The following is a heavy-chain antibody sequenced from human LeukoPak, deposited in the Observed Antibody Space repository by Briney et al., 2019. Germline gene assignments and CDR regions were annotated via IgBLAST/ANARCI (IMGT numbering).Heavy chain of an antibody. J-gene: IGHJ4*02. D-gene: IGHD5-18*01. CDR3: ARDPDRGYSYGYS. V-gene: IGHV1-69*05. Sequence: SVKVSCKASGGTFSSYAISWVRQAPGQGLEWMGGIIPIFGTANYAQKFQGRVTITTDESTSTAYMELSSLRSEDTAVYYCARDPDRGYSYGYSWGQGTLVTVSS. CDR1: GGTFSSYA. CDR2: IIPIFGTA.